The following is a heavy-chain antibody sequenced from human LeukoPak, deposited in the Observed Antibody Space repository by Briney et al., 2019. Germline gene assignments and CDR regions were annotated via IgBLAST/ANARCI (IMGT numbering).Heavy chain of an antibody. Sequence: GGSLRLSCAASGFTFSTYAMSWVRQAPGKGLEWVSCINGRGGSTYYADSVKGRFTISRDNSKNTLYLHMNSLRAEDTALYYCARLTITSGWYEDYWGQGTLVTVSS. CDR2: INGRGGST. CDR1: GFTFSTYA. J-gene: IGHJ4*02. V-gene: IGHV3-23*01. CDR3: ARLTITSGWYEDY. D-gene: IGHD6-19*01.